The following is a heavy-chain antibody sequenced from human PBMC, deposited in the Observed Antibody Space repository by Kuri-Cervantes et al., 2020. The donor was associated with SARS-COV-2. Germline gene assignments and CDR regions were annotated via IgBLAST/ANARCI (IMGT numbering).Heavy chain of an antibody. J-gene: IGHJ6*02. Sequence: ASVKVSCKASGYTFTGYYMHWVRQAPGQGLEWMGWINPNSGGTNYAQKFQGRVTMTRNTSISTAYMELSSLRSEDTAVYYCARGKDIVVVVGTGYGMDVWGQGTTVTVSS. CDR2: INPNSGGT. D-gene: IGHD2-15*01. CDR1: GYTFTGYY. V-gene: IGHV1-2*02. CDR3: ARGKDIVVVVGTGYGMDV.